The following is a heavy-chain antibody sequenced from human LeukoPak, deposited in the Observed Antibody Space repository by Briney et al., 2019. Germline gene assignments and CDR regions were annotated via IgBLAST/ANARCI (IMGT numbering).Heavy chain of an antibody. CDR2: ISGSGGST. CDR1: GFTFSSYA. Sequence: GGSLRLSCAASGFTFSSYAMSWFRQAPGKGLEWVSAISGSGGSTYYADSVKGRFTISRDNSKNTLYLQMNSLRAEDTAVYYCAKTSALGGGGACDYWGQGTLVTVSS. D-gene: IGHD1-26*01. J-gene: IGHJ4*02. CDR3: AKTSALGGGGACDY. V-gene: IGHV3-23*01.